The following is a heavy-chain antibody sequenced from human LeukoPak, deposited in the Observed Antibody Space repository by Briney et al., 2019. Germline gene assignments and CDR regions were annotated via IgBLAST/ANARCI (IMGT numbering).Heavy chain of an antibody. J-gene: IGHJ4*02. V-gene: IGHV3-7*01. Sequence: GGSLRLSCTASGFTFSSYSMNWVRQAPGKGLEWVANIKQDGSEKYYVDSVKGRFTISRDNAKNSLYLQMNSLRAEDTAVYYCARLDSIAHDFDYWGQGTLVTVSS. CDR1: GFTFSSYS. CDR3: ARLDSIAHDFDY. CDR2: IKQDGSEK. D-gene: IGHD6-6*01.